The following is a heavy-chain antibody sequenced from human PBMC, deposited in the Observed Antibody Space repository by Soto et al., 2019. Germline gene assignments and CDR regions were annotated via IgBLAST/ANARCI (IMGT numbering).Heavy chain of an antibody. CDR2: ISSDGSIT. CDR1: GFTFSSLG. V-gene: IGHV3-30*18. D-gene: IGHD3-22*01. J-gene: IGHJ4*02. CDR3: AKEYHSSGYGAFFDY. Sequence: QVQLVESGGGVVQPGRSLRLSCAASGFTFSSLGMHWVRQAPGKGLEWVAVISSDGSITHYAESVKGRLTISRDNYKDTLYLQMNSLRVEDTAVYSCAKEYHSSGYGAFFDYWGQGTLVTVSS.